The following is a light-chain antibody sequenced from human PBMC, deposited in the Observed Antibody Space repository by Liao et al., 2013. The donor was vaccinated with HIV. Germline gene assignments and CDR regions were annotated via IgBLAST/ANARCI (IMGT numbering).Light chain of an antibody. CDR1: ALPKEY. CDR3: QAWDSSSWV. J-gene: IGLJ3*02. CDR2: QDN. Sequence: SYELTQSPSVSVSPGQTARITCSGDALPKEYAYWYQVRPGQSPVLVIYQDNQRPSGIPERFSGSNSGNTATLTISETQAMDEADYYCQAWDSSSWVFGGGTKLTVL. V-gene: IGLV3-1*01.